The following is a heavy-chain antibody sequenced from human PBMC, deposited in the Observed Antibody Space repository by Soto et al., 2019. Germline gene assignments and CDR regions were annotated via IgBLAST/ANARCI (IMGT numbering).Heavy chain of an antibody. D-gene: IGHD3-10*01. J-gene: IGHJ4*02. Sequence: PSETLSLTCAVSGGSISSSNWWSWVRQPPGKGLEWIGEIYHSGSTNHNPSLKSRVTISVDKSKNQFSLKLSSVTAADTAVYYCARAGVSGSFFDYWGQGTLVTVSS. V-gene: IGHV4-4*02. CDR2: IYHSGST. CDR3: ARAGVSGSFFDY. CDR1: GGSISSSNW.